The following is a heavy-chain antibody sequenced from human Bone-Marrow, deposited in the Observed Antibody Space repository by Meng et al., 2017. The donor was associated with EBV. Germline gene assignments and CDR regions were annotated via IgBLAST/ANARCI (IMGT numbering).Heavy chain of an antibody. CDR1: GFILNNYR. CDR2: IDYGGIST. Sequence: EGRLVESGGRLVQPGGSLRLSCAASGFILNNYRMNWVRQAPGKGLEWVSVIDYGGISTYYADSVKGRFTISRDNAKNSVSLQMNNLRAEDTAVYYCVREEYDPRDFWGQGTLVTVSS. CDR3: VREEYDPRDF. J-gene: IGHJ4*02. D-gene: IGHD3-16*01. V-gene: IGHV3-21*01.